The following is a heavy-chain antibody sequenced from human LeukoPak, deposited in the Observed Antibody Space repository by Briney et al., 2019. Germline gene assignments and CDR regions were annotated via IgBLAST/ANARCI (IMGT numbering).Heavy chain of an antibody. J-gene: IGHJ5*02. V-gene: IGHV4-39*02. CDR2: INYREFT. D-gene: IGHD5/OR15-5a*01. CDR3: AREVSGSNWFDP. Sequence: PSETMSFTCTVSGGSIISSSYYWGWIRQTPGKGLEWIGTINYREFTYYNPSLKSRVTISVDTSKNQFSLNLSSVTAADTAVYHCAREVSGSNWFDPWGQGTLVTLSS. CDR1: GGSIISSSYY.